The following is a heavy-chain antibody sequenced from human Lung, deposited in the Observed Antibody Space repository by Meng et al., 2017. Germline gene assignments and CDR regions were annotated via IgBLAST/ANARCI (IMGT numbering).Heavy chain of an antibody. CDR2: INTNTGNP. CDR3: TSGGYLDY. Sequence: QVQLVQAGSELKKPGASVKVSCKASGYTFTNYGMNWVRQAPGQGLEWMGWINTNTGNPTYVPGFTGRFVFSLDTSVSTEYLQINSLKAEDTAVEYCTSGGYLDYWGQGTLVTVSS. CDR1: GYTFTNYG. D-gene: IGHD3-10*01. V-gene: IGHV7-4-1*02. J-gene: IGHJ4*02.